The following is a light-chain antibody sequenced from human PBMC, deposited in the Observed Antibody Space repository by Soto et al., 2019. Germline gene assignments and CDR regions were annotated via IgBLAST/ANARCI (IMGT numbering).Light chain of an antibody. J-gene: IGLJ2*01. CDR3: CSYAGSSTVV. CDR2: EGS. V-gene: IGLV2-23*01. CDR1: SSDVGSYNL. Sequence: SVLTQPASVSGSPGQSITISCTGTSSDVGSYNLVSWYQQHPGKAPKLMIYEGSKRPSGVSNRFSGSKSGNTASLTISGLQAADEADYYCCSYAGSSTVVFGGGTQLTVL.